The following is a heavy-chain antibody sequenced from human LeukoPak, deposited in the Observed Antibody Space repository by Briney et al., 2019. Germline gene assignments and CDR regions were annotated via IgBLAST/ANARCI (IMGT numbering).Heavy chain of an antibody. CDR1: GFTISAFA. V-gene: IGHV3-30*09. Sequence: PGGSLRLSCAASGFTISAFAMHWVRQAPDRGVEWVAVVSYDGSNKHYADSVRSRFAISRDISKNTVYLQMNSLRPEDTALYSCARTPMSYSDYRGWFDPWGQGTLVSVSP. D-gene: IGHD4-11*01. CDR3: ARTPMSYSDYRGWFDP. CDR2: VSYDGSNK. J-gene: IGHJ5*02.